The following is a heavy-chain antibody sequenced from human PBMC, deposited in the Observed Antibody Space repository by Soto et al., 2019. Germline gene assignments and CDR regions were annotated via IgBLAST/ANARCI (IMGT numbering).Heavy chain of an antibody. Sequence: GGSLRLSCAASGFTFSSYAMSWVRQAPGKGLEWVSAISGSGGSTYYADSVKGRFTISRDNSKNTLYLQMNSLRAEDTAVYYCAKDLSEASVFVKSSYYYGMDVWGQGTTVTVSS. CDR3: AKDLSEASVFVKSSYYYGMDV. CDR2: ISGSGGST. V-gene: IGHV3-23*01. D-gene: IGHD3-3*01. J-gene: IGHJ6*02. CDR1: GFTFSSYA.